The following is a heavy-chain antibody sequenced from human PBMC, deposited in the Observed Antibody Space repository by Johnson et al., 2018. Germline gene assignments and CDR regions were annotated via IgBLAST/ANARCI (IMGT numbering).Heavy chain of an antibody. CDR2: LSRSNSYG. D-gene: IGHD1-14*01. Sequence: VQLVQSGGGLVKPGGSLRLSCVASGFTFSSYSMTWVRQAPGKGLEWVSSLSRSNSYGYYADSVKGRFTISRDNAKNSLDLQMNSLRVEDTAVDYCVRDLSTTTGGYFQHWGQGTLVTVSS. CDR1: GFTFSSYS. CDR3: VRDLSTTTGGYFQH. J-gene: IGHJ1*01. V-gene: IGHV3-21*01.